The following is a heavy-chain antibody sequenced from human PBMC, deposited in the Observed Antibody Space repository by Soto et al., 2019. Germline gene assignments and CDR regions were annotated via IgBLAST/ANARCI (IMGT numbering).Heavy chain of an antibody. CDR3: ARSPHTSSFYHYLDD. V-gene: IGHV4-39*01. D-gene: IGHD2-15*01. CDR1: GDSISSGSYF. J-gene: IGHJ4*02. CDR2: MSSSRIT. Sequence: LQLQESGPGLVKPSETLSLTCTVSGDSISSGSYFWGWIRQPPGRGLEYFGSMSSSRITYSNPSLAGRVTTSLQTSKNPVSLSLRSVTPADTADYFCARSPHTSSFYHYLDDWGQGALVTVSP.